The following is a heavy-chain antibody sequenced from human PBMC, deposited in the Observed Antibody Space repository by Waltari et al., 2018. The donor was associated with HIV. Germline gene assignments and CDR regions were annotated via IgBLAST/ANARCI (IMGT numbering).Heavy chain of an antibody. Sequence: EVQLVESGGGLVQPGGSLRLSCAASGLTFRSYWMSWVRQAPGKGLEWVANIKQDGSEKNYVDSVKGRFTISRDNAKNSLYLQMNSLRVEDTAVYYCARPIGRGQDYWGQGTLVTVSS. V-gene: IGHV3-7*01. J-gene: IGHJ4*02. CDR1: GLTFRSYW. CDR3: ARPIGRGQDY. CDR2: IKQDGSEK.